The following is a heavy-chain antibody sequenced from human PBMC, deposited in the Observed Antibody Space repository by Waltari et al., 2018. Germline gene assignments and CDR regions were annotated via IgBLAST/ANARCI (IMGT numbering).Heavy chain of an antibody. V-gene: IGHV4-30-4*01. D-gene: IGHD2-15*01. CDR3: ARDFGYSSAD. J-gene: IGHJ4*02. CDR2: IYYKGNT. CDR1: GGSISNANYY. Sequence: QVRLQESGPGLVKSSQTLSLTCTVSGGSISNANYYWSWSRQAPGKGLEWIGDIYYKGNTNKNPSLRSRITMPVDTTKNQFSLKLTSVTAADTAVYYCARDFGYSSADWGQGILVTVSS.